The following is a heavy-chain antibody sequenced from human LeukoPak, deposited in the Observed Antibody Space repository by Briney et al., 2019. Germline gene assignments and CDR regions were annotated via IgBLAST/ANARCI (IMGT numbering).Heavy chain of an antibody. Sequence: GGSLTLSCAASGFTFSIYGMHWVPLAPRPSLNWLSYISGGSSTIYHADSVNRRSTIPRDNAKHSLSLQMNSLRDEDTAVYYCARAVYDSSGSFDYWGQGTLVTVSS. CDR2: ISGGSSTI. J-gene: IGHJ4*02. CDR1: GFTFSIYG. D-gene: IGHD3-22*01. V-gene: IGHV3-48*02. CDR3: ARAVYDSSGSFDY.